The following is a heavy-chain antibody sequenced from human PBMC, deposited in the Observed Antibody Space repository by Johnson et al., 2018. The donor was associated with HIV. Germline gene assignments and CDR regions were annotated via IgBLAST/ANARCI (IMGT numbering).Heavy chain of an antibody. CDR1: GFTVSSNY. CDR3: TATGGGVDVYYYDSSGGAHAFDI. CDR2: IRSKAYGGTT. D-gene: IGHD3-22*01. Sequence: AQLVESGGGVVQPGRSLRLSCAASGFTVSSNYMSWVRQAPGKGLEWVGFIRSKAYGGTTEYAASVKGRFTISSDDSKHTLYLPMNSRKTEDTAVYYCTATGGGVDVYYYDSSGGAHAFDIWGQGTMVTVSS. J-gene: IGHJ3*02. V-gene: IGHV3-49*04.